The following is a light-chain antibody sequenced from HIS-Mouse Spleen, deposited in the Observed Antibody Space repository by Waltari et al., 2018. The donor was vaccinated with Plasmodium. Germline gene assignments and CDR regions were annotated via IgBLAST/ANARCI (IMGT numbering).Light chain of an antibody. Sequence: SASGSPGQSVTISCTGTSSDVGGYNYVSWYQQHPGKAPKLMIYEVSKRPSGVPDRFSGSKSGNTASLTVSGLQAEDEADYYCSSYAGSNNLVFGGGTKLTVL. CDR3: SSYAGSNNLV. V-gene: IGLV2-8*01. CDR1: SSDVGGYNY. J-gene: IGLJ2*01. CDR2: EVS.